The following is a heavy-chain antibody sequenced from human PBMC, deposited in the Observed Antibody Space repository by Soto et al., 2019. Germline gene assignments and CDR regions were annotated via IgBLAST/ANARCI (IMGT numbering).Heavy chain of an antibody. Sequence: TSETLSLTCTVSGGSISSSSYYWGWIRQPPGKGLEWIGSIYYSGSTYYNPSLKSRVTISVDTSKNQFSLKLSSVTAADTAVYYCARLRPLDAFDIWGQGTMVTVSS. D-gene: IGHD4-17*01. CDR3: ARLRPLDAFDI. J-gene: IGHJ3*02. CDR1: GGSISSSSYY. V-gene: IGHV4-39*01. CDR2: IYYSGST.